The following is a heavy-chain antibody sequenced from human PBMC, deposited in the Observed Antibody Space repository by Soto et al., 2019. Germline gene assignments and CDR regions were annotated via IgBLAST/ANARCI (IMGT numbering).Heavy chain of an antibody. CDR3: ARVFNLSSGYYFGAFDI. Sequence: SVKVSCKASGGTFSSYAISWVRQAPGQGLEWMGGIIPIFGTANYAQKFQGRVTITADKSTSTAYMELSSLRSEDTAVYYCARVFNLSSGYYFGAFDIWGQGTMVTVSS. J-gene: IGHJ3*02. V-gene: IGHV1-69*06. D-gene: IGHD3-22*01. CDR1: GGTFSSYA. CDR2: IIPIFGTA.